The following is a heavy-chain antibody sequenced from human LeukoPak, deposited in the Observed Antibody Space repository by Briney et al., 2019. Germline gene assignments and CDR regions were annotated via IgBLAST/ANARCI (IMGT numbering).Heavy chain of an antibody. J-gene: IGHJ4*02. V-gene: IGHV4-30-2*01. Sequence: SQTLSLTCTVSGGSISSGGYYWSWIRQPPGKGLEWIGYIYHSGSTYYNPSLKSRVTISVDRSKNQFSLKLSSVTAADTAVYYCATWGWNDAGSDYWGQGTLVTVSS. CDR2: IYHSGST. CDR1: GGSISSGGYY. CDR3: ATWGWNDAGSDY. D-gene: IGHD1-1*01.